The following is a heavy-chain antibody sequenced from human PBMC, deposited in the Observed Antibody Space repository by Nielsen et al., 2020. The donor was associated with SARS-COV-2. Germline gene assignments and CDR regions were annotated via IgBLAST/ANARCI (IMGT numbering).Heavy chain of an antibody. Sequence: GSLRLSCAVYGGSFSGYYWSWIRQPPGKGLEWIGEINHSGSTNYNPSLKSRVTISVDTSKNQFSLKLSSVTAADTAVYYCARVMGIAAQDYWGQGTLVTVSS. CDR2: INHSGST. CDR3: ARVMGIAAQDY. J-gene: IGHJ4*02. D-gene: IGHD6-6*01. CDR1: GGSFSGYY. V-gene: IGHV4-34*01.